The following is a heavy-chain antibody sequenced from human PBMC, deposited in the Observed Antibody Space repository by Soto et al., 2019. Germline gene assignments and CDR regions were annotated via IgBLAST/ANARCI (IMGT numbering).Heavy chain of an antibody. D-gene: IGHD3-10*01. V-gene: IGHV3-30*04. CDR2: ISRDGTNK. CDR3: ARSRSGAVADSFDF. Sequence: PGGSLRLSCAAFGFTFSRYAIHWVRQAPGKGLEWVAVISRDGTNKYYVDSVKGRFTISRDNSRNTLYLQMNSLRHEDAAVYYCARSRSGAVADSFDFWGQGTLVTVSS. J-gene: IGHJ4*02. CDR1: GFTFSRYA.